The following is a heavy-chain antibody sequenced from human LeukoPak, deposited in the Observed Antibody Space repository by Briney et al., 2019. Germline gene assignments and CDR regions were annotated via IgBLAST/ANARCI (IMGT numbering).Heavy chain of an antibody. CDR3: ARRAADYSGSYRADY. CDR1: GYSFTSYG. J-gene: IGHJ4*02. CDR2: ISVYNGDT. Sequence: ASVKVSCKASGYSFTSYGITWVRQATGQGLEWMGWISVYNGDTNSAQKLQGRVTMTTDTSTNTAYMELRSLRSDDTAVYYCARRAADYSGSYRADYWGQGTLVTVSS. D-gene: IGHD1-26*01. V-gene: IGHV1-18*01.